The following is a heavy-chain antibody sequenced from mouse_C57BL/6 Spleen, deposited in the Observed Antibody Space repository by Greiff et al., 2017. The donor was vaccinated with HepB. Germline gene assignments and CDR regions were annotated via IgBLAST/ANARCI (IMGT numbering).Heavy chain of an antibody. CDR1: GYAFSSYW. J-gene: IGHJ2*01. Sequence: VKLQESGAELVKPGASVKISCKASGYAFSSYWMNWVKQRPGKGLEWIGQIYPGDGDTNYNGKFKGKATLTADKSSSTAYMQLSSLTSEDSAVYFCARNTTVVARGYWGQGTTLTVSS. CDR3: ARNTTVVARGY. D-gene: IGHD1-1*01. CDR2: IYPGDGDT. V-gene: IGHV1-80*01.